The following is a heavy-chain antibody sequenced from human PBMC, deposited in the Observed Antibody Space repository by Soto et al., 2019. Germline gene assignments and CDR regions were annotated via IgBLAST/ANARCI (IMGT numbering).Heavy chain of an antibody. CDR1: GYTFTSYD. V-gene: IGHV1-46*01. J-gene: IGHJ5*01. CDR3: VTELSFRENWF. D-gene: IGHD3-10*01. Sequence: GASVKVSCKASGYTFTSYDINWVRQAPGQGLEWMGIIDPSGGSTTYAQKFQGRVTMTRDTSTSTVYMELISLRSEDTAVSAAVTELSFRENWF. CDR2: IDPSGGST.